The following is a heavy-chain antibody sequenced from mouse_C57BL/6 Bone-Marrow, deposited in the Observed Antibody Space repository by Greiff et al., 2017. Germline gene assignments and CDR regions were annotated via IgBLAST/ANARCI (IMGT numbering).Heavy chain of an antibody. CDR1: GYSFTGYY. Sequence: VQLQQSGPELVKPGASVKISCKASGYSFTGYYMNWVKQSPEKSLEWIGEINPSTGGTTYNQKFKAKATLTVDKSSSTAYMQLSSLTSEDSAVYYCAREVDDYDGFDYWGQGTTLTVSS. CDR3: AREVDDYDGFDY. J-gene: IGHJ2*01. D-gene: IGHD2-4*01. V-gene: IGHV1-42*01. CDR2: INPSTGGT.